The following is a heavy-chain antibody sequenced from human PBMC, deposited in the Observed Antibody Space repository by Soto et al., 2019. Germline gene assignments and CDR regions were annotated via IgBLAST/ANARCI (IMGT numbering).Heavy chain of an antibody. V-gene: IGHV1-69*06. D-gene: IGHD3-10*01. Sequence: QVQLEQSGAEVKKPGSSVKVSCKASGGTLSDHGVAWLRQAPGQGLEWMGGTIPVFNTAKYAQKFQGRVTVTADKFTNIAYMELSRLRSEDTALYFCARGVYGSGNYYTGPSAFDIWGQGTMVIVSS. J-gene: IGHJ3*02. CDR3: ARGVYGSGNYYTGPSAFDI. CDR2: TIPVFNTA. CDR1: GGTLSDHG.